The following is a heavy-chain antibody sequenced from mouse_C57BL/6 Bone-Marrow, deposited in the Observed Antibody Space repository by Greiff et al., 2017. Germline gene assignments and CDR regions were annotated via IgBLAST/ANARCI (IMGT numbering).Heavy chain of an antibody. J-gene: IGHJ3*01. CDR1: GFSLTSYG. CDR2: IWSGGST. D-gene: IGHD2-4*01. V-gene: IGHV2-5*01. CDR3: AKIGYDYVSWFAY. Sequence: QVQLQQSGPGLVQPSQSLSITCTVSGFSLTSYGVHWVRQSPGKGLEWLGVIWSGGSTDYYAAFMSRLSITKDNSTSQVFFKMNSLQADDTAIYYCAKIGYDYVSWFAYWGQGTLVTVSA.